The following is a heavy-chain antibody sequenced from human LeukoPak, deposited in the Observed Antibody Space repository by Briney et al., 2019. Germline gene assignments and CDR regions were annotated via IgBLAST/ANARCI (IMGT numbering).Heavy chain of an antibody. Sequence: GGSLRLSCAASGFTFSSYWMHWVRQAPGKGLVWVSRINSDGSSTSYADSVKGRFTISRDNSKNTLYLQMNSLRAEDTAVYYCAKGPLYYNSRGTPWHWGQGTLAPVSS. CDR1: GFTFSSYW. J-gene: IGHJ1*01. CDR3: AKGPLYYNSRGTPWH. V-gene: IGHV3-74*01. D-gene: IGHD3-22*01. CDR2: INSDGSST.